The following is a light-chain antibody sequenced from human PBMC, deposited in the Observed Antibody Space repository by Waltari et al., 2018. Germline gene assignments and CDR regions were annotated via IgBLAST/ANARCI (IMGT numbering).Light chain of an antibody. CDR3: QQYYSTPF. Sequence: DIVMTQSPDSLAVSLGERATINCKSSQSVLYSSNNKNYLAWYQQKPGQPPKLLIYWASTRESGVPDRFSGSGSGTDFTLTISSLQAEDVAVYYCQQYYSTPFFGGGTKWRSN. CDR1: QSVLYSSNNKNY. V-gene: IGKV4-1*01. CDR2: WAS. J-gene: IGKJ4*01.